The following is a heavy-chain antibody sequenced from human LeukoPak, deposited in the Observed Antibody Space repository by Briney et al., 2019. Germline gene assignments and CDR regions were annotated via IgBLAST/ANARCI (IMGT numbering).Heavy chain of an antibody. V-gene: IGHV1-2*02. Sequence: GASVKISCKASGYTFTGYFMHWVRQAPGQGLEWMGWINPNPGGTYYAQKFQGRVTMNRDTSINTAYMELRRLRSDDTAVYYCARVKGSRYYDSSGYPDYWGQGTLVTVSS. D-gene: IGHD3-22*01. J-gene: IGHJ4*02. CDR2: INPNPGGT. CDR3: ARVKGSRYYDSSGYPDY. CDR1: GYTFTGYF.